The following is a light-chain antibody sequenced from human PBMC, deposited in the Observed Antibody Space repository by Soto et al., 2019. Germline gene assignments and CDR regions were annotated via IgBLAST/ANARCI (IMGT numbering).Light chain of an antibody. J-gene: IGLJ2*01. CDR1: SSDVGGYNY. V-gene: IGLV2-14*01. CDR3: SSYTSSSTRV. CDR2: EVS. Sequence: QSVLTQPASVSGSPGQSITIYCTGTSSDVGGYNYVSWYQQHPGKAPKLMIYEVSNRPSGVSNRLSGSKSGNTASLTISGLQAEDEADYYCSSYTSSSTRVVGGGTKLTVL.